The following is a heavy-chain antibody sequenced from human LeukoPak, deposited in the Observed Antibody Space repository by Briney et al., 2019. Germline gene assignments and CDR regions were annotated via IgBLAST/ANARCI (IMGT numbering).Heavy chain of an antibody. Sequence: SETLSPTCIVPDGSISKAVYSWGWIRQPPGKGLEWIGTIYYGGSAARNASLKSRVTISVDKSRNQFSLNLSSVTAADTAIYYCARQGIGVFDSWGQGILVTVSS. D-gene: IGHD3-16*01. J-gene: IGHJ4*02. CDR1: DGSISKAVYS. V-gene: IGHV4-39*01. CDR2: IYYGGSA. CDR3: ARQGIGVFDS.